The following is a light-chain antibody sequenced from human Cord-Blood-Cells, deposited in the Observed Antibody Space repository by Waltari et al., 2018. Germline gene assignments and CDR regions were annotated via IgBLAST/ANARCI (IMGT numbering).Light chain of an antibody. CDR2: DVS. CDR1: SRDVGGYNS. J-gene: IGLJ2*01. Sequence: QSALTQPRPVSGSPGQSVTISCTGTSRDVGGYNSFSWYQQHPGKAPKLMIYDVSKRPSGVPDRFSGSKSGNTASLTISGLQAEDEADYYCCSYAGSYTLVFGGGTKLTVL. CDR3: CSYAGSYTLV. V-gene: IGLV2-11*01.